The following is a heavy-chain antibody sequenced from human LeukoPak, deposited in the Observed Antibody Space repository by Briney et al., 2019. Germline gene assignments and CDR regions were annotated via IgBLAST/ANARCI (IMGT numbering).Heavy chain of an antibody. CDR2: INHSGST. Sequence: KPSETLSLTCAVYGGSFSGYYWSWIRQPPGKGLEWIGEINHSGSTNYNPSLKSRVTISVDTSKNLFSLKLSSVTAADTAVYYCARVLGVAAAGRFDYWGQGTLVTVSS. CDR3: ARVLGVAAAGRFDY. J-gene: IGHJ4*02. V-gene: IGHV4-34*01. CDR1: GGSFSGYY. D-gene: IGHD6-13*01.